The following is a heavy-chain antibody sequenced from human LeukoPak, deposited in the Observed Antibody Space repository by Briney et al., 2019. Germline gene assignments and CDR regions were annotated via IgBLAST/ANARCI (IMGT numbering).Heavy chain of an antibody. Sequence: SETLSLTCAVSGNSVSSGVFWCWIRQPPGKVLEWIATIYHNGITHYNPSLKSRVNISVDTSKNQFSLKMRTVTAADTAVYYCTRGVALSDHGIIDSWGQGTLATVSS. V-gene: IGHV4-38-2*01. CDR2: IYHNGIT. CDR1: GNSVSSGVF. D-gene: IGHD1-1*01. CDR3: TRGVALSDHGIIDS. J-gene: IGHJ4*02.